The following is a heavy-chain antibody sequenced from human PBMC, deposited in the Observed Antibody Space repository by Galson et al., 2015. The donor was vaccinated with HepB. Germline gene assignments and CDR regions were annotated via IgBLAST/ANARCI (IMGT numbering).Heavy chain of an antibody. CDR2: ISDDGRNK. CDR3: AGSVAASGGTYDWLDP. CDR1: GFTFSNYA. Sequence: LRLSCAASGFTFSNYAMHWVRQTPGKGLEWVAGISDDGRNKYYADSVEGRFTISRDNSKNKLFVQLNSLRPADTAVYYCAGSVAASGGTYDWLDPWGQGTLVTVSS. D-gene: IGHD6-6*01. J-gene: IGHJ5*02. V-gene: IGHV3-30*04.